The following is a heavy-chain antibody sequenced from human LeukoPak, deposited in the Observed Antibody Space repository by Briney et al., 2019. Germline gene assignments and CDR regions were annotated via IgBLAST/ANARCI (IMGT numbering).Heavy chain of an antibody. Sequence: ASVKVSCKASGGTFSSYAISWVRQAPGQGLEWMGGIIPIFGTANYAQKFQDRVTITADESTSTAYMELSSLRSEDTAVYYCARSGVPAAMRGSAFDIWGQGTMVTVSS. CDR3: ARSGVPAAMRGSAFDI. D-gene: IGHD2-2*01. CDR1: GGTFSSYA. J-gene: IGHJ3*02. CDR2: IIPIFGTA. V-gene: IGHV1-69*01.